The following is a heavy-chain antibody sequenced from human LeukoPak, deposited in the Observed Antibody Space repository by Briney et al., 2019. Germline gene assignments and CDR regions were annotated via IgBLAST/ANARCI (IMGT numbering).Heavy chain of an antibody. V-gene: IGHV3-23*01. D-gene: IGHD6-19*01. CDR3: AKDPRALGYSSGWGTDY. Sequence: PGGSLRLSCAASGFTFSSYAMSWVRQAPGKGLEWVSAISGSGGSTYYADSVKGRFTISRDNSKNTLYLQMNSLRAEDTAVYYCAKDPRALGYSSGWGTDYWGQGTLVTVSS. J-gene: IGHJ4*02. CDR2: ISGSGGST. CDR1: GFTFSSYA.